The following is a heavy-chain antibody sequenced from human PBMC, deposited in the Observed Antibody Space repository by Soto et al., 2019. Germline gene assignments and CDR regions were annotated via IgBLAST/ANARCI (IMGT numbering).Heavy chain of an antibody. D-gene: IGHD6-19*01. CDR2: ISSSSSYI. CDR1: GFTFSSYS. J-gene: IGHJ4*02. CDR3: ARGTYSSGLHFDY. Sequence: GGSLRLSCAASGFTFSSYSMNWVRQAPGKGLEWVSSISSSSSYIYYADSVKGRFTISRDNAKNSLYLQMNSLRAEDTAVYYCARGTYSSGLHFDYWGQGTLVTVSS. V-gene: IGHV3-21*01.